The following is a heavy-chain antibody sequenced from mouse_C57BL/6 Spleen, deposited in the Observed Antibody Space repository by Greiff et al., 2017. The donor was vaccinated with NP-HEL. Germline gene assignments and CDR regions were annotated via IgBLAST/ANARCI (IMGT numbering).Heavy chain of an antibody. J-gene: IGHJ4*01. Sequence: QVQLQQPGAELVKPGASVKLSCKASGYTFTSYWMQWVKQRPGQGLEWIGEIDPYDSYTNYNQKFQGKATLTVDTSSSTAYMQLSSLTSEDSAVYYCARSDYYGSGYAMDYWGQGTSVTVSS. V-gene: IGHV1-50*01. CDR3: ARSDYYGSGYAMDY. CDR2: IDPYDSYT. CDR1: GYTFTSYW. D-gene: IGHD1-1*01.